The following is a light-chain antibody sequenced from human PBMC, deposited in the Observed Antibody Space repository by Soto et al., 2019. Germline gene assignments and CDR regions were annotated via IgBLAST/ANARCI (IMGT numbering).Light chain of an antibody. J-gene: IGKJ1*01. CDR1: QSVSSN. V-gene: IGKV3D-15*01. Sequence: EKVMTQSPATLSVSPGERATLSCRASQSVSSNLAWYQQKPGQAPRLLIYGASIRATGIPARFSGSGSGTEFTLTISSLQSEDFAVCYCQQYNTWATWTFGQGTKVDNK. CDR2: GAS. CDR3: QQYNTWATWT.